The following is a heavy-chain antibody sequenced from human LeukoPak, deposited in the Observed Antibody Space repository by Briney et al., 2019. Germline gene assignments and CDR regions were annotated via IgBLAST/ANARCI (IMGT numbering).Heavy chain of an antibody. D-gene: IGHD3-3*02. J-gene: IGHJ6*02. Sequence: GGSLRLSCAASGFTFSSCWMSWVRQAPGKGLEWVANIKQDGSEKYYVDPVKGRFTISRDNAKNSLYLQMNSLRAEDTAVYYCARHFWRAFYGMDVWGQGTTVTVSS. CDR1: GFTFSSCW. CDR2: IKQDGSEK. V-gene: IGHV3-7*01. CDR3: ARHFWRAFYGMDV.